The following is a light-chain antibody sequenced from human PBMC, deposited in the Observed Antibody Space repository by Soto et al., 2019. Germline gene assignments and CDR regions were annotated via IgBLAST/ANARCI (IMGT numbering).Light chain of an antibody. CDR2: GAS. CDR1: QSVSSN. Sequence: EMVMTQSPATLSVSPGERATLSCRASQSVSSNLAWYQQKPGQAPRLLIYGASTRATGIPARFSGSGSGTEFTLTISSLQSEDFAVYYCQQYNNWTFGQGTKVDIK. CDR3: QQYNNWT. J-gene: IGKJ1*01. V-gene: IGKV3-15*01.